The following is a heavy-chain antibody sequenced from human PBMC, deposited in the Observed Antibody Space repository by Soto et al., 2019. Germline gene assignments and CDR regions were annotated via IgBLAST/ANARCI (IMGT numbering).Heavy chain of an antibody. Sequence: ASVKVSCKASGYTFTSYAMHWVRQAPGQRLEWMGWINAGNGNTKYSQKFQGRVTTTRDTSASTAYMELSSLRSEDTAVYYCARYRYCSGGSCYTYYGMDVWGQGTTVTVSS. CDR3: ARYRYCSGGSCYTYYGMDV. CDR1: GYTFTSYA. J-gene: IGHJ6*02. V-gene: IGHV1-3*01. CDR2: INAGNGNT. D-gene: IGHD2-15*01.